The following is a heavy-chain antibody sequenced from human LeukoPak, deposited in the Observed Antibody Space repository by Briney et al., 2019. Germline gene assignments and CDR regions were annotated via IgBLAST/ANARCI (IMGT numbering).Heavy chain of an antibody. V-gene: IGHV1-69*13. Sequence: SVKVSCKASGGTFSSYAISWVRQAPGQGLEWMGGIIPIFGTANYAQKFQGRVTITADESTSTAYMELSSLRSDDTAVYYCARGRYCSSTSCYAFDYWGQGTLVTVSS. D-gene: IGHD2-2*01. CDR1: GGTFSSYA. J-gene: IGHJ4*02. CDR3: ARGRYCSSTSCYAFDY. CDR2: IIPIFGTA.